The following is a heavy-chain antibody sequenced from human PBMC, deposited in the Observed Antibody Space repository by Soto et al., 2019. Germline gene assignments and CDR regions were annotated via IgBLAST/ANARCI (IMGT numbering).Heavy chain of an antibody. J-gene: IGHJ1*01. CDR2: INHSGST. V-gene: IGHV4-39*07. CDR1: GVSVSSGSFY. D-gene: IGHD2-8*01. CDR3: ARGPYGEYFQH. Sequence: SETLSLTCTVSGVSVSSGSFYWAWIRQPPGKGLEWIGEINHSGSTNYNPSLKSRVTISVDTSKNQFSLKLSSVTAADTAVYYCARGPYGEYFQHWGQGTLVTVSS.